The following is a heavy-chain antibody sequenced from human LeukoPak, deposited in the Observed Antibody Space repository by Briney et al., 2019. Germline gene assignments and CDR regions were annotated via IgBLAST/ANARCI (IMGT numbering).Heavy chain of an antibody. CDR2: IYYSGST. CDR3: ARAISGYGGNSVLDY. Sequence: SETLSLTCTVSGGSISSYYWSWIRQPPGKGLEWIGYIYYSGSTNYNPSLKSRVTISVDTSKNQFSLKLSSVTAADTAVYYCARAISGYGGNSVLDYWGQGTLVTVSS. CDR1: GGSISSYY. J-gene: IGHJ4*02. V-gene: IGHV4-59*01. D-gene: IGHD4-23*01.